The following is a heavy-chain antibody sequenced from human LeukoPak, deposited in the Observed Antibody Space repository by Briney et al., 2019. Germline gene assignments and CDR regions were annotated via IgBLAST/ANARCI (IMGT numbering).Heavy chain of an antibody. Sequence: SETLSLTCTVSGGSLSTNNYYWGWIRQPPGKGLEWIGSIYYSGSTYYNPSLKSRLTISLDTSKNQFSLNLSSVTAADTAVYYCARDGVVVPADYYYYYMDVWGKGTTVTVSS. D-gene: IGHD2-2*01. CDR3: ARDGVVVPADYYYYYMDV. J-gene: IGHJ6*03. CDR1: GGSLSTNNYY. V-gene: IGHV4-39*02. CDR2: IYYSGST.